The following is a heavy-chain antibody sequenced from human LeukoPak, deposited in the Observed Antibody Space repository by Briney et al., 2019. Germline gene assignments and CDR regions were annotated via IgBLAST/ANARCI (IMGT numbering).Heavy chain of an antibody. Sequence: PGRSLRLSCAASGXTFSDYYMNWIRQAPGKGLEWVSYISGSSSFTNYADSVKGRFTISRDNAKNSLYLQMNSLRAEDTAVYYCARDHYGSGSYWGQGTLVSVSS. V-gene: IGHV3-11*05. J-gene: IGHJ4*02. CDR2: ISGSSSFT. D-gene: IGHD3-10*01. CDR1: GXTFSDYY. CDR3: ARDHYGSGSY.